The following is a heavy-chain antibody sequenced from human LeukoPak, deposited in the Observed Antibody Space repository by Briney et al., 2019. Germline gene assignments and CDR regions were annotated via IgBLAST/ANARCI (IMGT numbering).Heavy chain of an antibody. CDR1: GGSISSYY. Sequence: SETLSLTCTVSGGSISSYYWSWIRQPPGKGLDWIGNTYYSGSTNYNPSLKSRVTISVDTSKNQFSLKLRSVTAADTAVFYCARIYYDSSGSRGTLAFDIWGQGTMVTVSS. D-gene: IGHD3-22*01. J-gene: IGHJ3*02. CDR3: ARIYYDSSGSRGTLAFDI. V-gene: IGHV4-59*01. CDR2: TYYSGST.